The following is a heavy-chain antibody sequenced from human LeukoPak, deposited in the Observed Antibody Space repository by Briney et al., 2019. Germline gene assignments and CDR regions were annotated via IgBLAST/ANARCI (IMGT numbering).Heavy chain of an antibody. CDR2: INPGGGST. Sequence: GASVKVSCKASGYTFSSYYIHWVRQAPGQGLEWMGIINPGGGSTSYAQKFQGRVTMTRDTSSSTVYMELSSLRSEDTAVYYCARWGASDYWGQGTLVTVSS. CDR3: ARWGASDY. CDR1: GYTFSSYY. V-gene: IGHV1-46*01. D-gene: IGHD3-16*01. J-gene: IGHJ4*02.